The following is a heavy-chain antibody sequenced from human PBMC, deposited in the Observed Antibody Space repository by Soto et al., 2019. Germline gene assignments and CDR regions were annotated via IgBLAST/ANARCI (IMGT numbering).Heavy chain of an antibody. Sequence: GGSLRLSCAASGFTFSNYEMNWVRQAPGKGLEWVSYISGGGGTIYYADSVKGRFTISRDNAKNSLYLQMDSLGAEDTAVYYCATFPRSSKRGYWGQGTRVTVSS. CDR3: ATFPRSSKRGY. J-gene: IGHJ4*02. CDR2: ISGGGGTI. D-gene: IGHD4-4*01. CDR1: GFTFSNYE. V-gene: IGHV3-48*03.